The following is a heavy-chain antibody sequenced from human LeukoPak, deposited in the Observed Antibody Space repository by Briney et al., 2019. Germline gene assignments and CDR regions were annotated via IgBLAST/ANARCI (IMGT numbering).Heavy chain of an antibody. CDR3: ATHYDSSGFAY. CDR2: IIPLVGTG. V-gene: IGHV1-69*01. D-gene: IGHD3-22*01. Sequence: SVKVSCKSSGGTFSDYAINWVRQAPGQGLEWMGGIIPLVGTGNYAQKFQGRVTITADESTSTAYLELSSLRPEDTAVYYCATHYDSSGFAYWGQGTLVTVSS. J-gene: IGHJ4*02. CDR1: GGTFSDYA.